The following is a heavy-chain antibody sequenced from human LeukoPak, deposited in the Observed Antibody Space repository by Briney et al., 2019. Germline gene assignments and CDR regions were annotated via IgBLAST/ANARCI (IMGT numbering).Heavy chain of an antibody. D-gene: IGHD3-16*01. CDR1: GFSFNRRG. CDR2: ISPRSETI. CDR3: ASIDGPTVFTYYMDL. V-gene: IGHV3-48*04. J-gene: IGHJ6*03. Sequence: GGSLRLSCATSGFSFNRRGMNWVRHPPGKGLEWVSYISPRSETIYYAESVKGRFTVSRDDSKDSLYLQMHTLRAEDTAVYYCASIDGPTVFTYYMDLWGKGTTVTVAS.